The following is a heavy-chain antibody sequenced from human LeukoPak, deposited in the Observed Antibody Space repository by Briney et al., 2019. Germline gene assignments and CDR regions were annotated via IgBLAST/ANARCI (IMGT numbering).Heavy chain of an antibody. CDR1: GFTFSSYA. Sequence: GESLKISCAASGFTFSSYAMSWVRQAPGKGLEWVSAISGSGGSTYYADSVKGRFTISRDNSKNTLYLQMNSLRAEDTAVYYCAGPHITISYYWGQGTLVTVSS. CDR3: AGPHITISYY. CDR2: ISGSGGST. D-gene: IGHD3-3*01. V-gene: IGHV3-23*01. J-gene: IGHJ4*02.